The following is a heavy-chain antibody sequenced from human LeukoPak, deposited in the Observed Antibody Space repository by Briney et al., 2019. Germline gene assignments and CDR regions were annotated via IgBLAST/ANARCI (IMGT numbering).Heavy chain of an antibody. J-gene: IGHJ5*02. Sequence: GGSLRLSCAASGFTFSSYSMNWVRQAPGKGLEWVSSIGTSSRYIYYADSVKGRLTISRDNAKNSLYLQMNSLRAEDTAVYYCARGSRYFDPNWFDPWGQGTLVTVSS. CDR2: IGTSSRYI. CDR1: GFTFSSYS. D-gene: IGHD3-9*01. CDR3: ARGSRYFDPNWFDP. V-gene: IGHV3-21*01.